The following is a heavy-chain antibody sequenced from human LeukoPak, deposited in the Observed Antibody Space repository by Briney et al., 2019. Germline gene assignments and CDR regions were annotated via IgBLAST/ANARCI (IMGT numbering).Heavy chain of an antibody. CDR1: RFTFSSYS. CDR3: ARDWCSGGSCYFPIDY. Sequence: GGSLRLSCAASRFTFSSYSMNWVRQAPGKGLEWVSSISSSSSYIYYAGSVKGRFTISRDNAKNSLYLQMNSLRAEDTAVYYCARDWCSGGSCYFPIDYWGQGTLVTVSS. V-gene: IGHV3-21*01. D-gene: IGHD2-15*01. J-gene: IGHJ4*02. CDR2: ISSSSSYI.